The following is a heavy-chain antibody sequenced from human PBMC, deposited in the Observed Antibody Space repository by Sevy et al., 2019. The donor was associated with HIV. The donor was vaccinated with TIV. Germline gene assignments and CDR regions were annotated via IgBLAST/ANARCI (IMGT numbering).Heavy chain of an antibody. Sequence: GGSLRLSCAASGFSYSSYGMHWVRQAPGKGLEWVAYIQNDGSNKDYADSVKGGFTISRDNSKKTLDLQMNSLGVEDTAVYYCVKEGGGEGVDHWGQGTLVTVSS. J-gene: IGHJ4*02. CDR1: GFSYSSYG. CDR2: IQNDGSNK. CDR3: VKEGGGEGVDH. V-gene: IGHV3-30*02. D-gene: IGHD2-21*01.